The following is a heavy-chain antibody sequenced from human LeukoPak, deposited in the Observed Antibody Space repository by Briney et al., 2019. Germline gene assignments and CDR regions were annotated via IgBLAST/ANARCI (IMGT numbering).Heavy chain of an antibody. CDR2: TYYRSKWYN. J-gene: IGHJ4*02. CDR1: GDSVSSDSAA. Sequence: SQTLSLTCAISGDSVSSDSAAWNWIRQSPSRGLEWLGRTYYRSKWYNDYAVSVKSRITINPDTSKNQFSLQLNSVTPEDTAVYYCARVGFYDSSGYLHYYFDYWGQGTLVTVSS. V-gene: IGHV6-1*01. CDR3: ARVGFYDSSGYLHYYFDY. D-gene: IGHD3-22*01.